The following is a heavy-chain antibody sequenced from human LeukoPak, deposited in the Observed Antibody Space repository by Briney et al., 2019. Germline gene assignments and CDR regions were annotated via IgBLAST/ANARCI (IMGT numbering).Heavy chain of an antibody. CDR3: ARDPSFSSGWFDY. J-gene: IGHJ4*02. V-gene: IGHV4-4*07. CDR2: IYSSGST. CDR1: GGSISSYY. D-gene: IGHD6-19*01. Sequence: SETLSLTCTVSGGSISSYYWSWVRQPAGKGLEWIGRIYSSGSTSYNPSLKSRVTMSVDTSKNQFPLKLNSVTAADTAVYYCARDPSFSSGWFDYWGQGTLVTVSS.